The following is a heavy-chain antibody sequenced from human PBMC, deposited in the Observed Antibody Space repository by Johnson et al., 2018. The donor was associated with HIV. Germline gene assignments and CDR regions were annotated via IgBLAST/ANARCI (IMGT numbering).Heavy chain of an antibody. Sequence: VQLVESGGGLVQPGGSLRLSCAASGFTFSSYWLGWVRQAPEKGLEWVANIKQDGSEKYYVDSLQGRFTISRDNAKNSLYLQMNSLRAEDTAVYYCATFGGGSFHAFDIWGQGTMVTVSS. CDR1: GFTFSSYW. D-gene: IGHD1-26*01. CDR3: ATFGGGSFHAFDI. CDR2: IKQDGSEK. V-gene: IGHV3-7*05. J-gene: IGHJ3*02.